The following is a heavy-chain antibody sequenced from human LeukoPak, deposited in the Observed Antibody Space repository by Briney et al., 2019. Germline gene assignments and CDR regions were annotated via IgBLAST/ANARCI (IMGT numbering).Heavy chain of an antibody. D-gene: IGHD3-9*01. CDR1: GYSISSGYF. CDR3: ARDLGLTISANWFDP. CDR2: IDHTGAT. V-gene: IGHV4-38-2*02. Sequence: SDIVSLTCAVSGYSISSGYFWVWIRQPPGKGLEWIGSIDHTGATYYNPSLRSPVTISVDTSKNQFSLEVNSVTAADTAVYYCARDLGLTISANWFDPWGQGTLVTVSS. J-gene: IGHJ5*02.